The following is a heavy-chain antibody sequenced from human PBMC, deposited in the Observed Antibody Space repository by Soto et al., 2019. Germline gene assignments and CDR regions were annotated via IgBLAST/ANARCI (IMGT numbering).Heavy chain of an antibody. D-gene: IGHD1-26*01. CDR3: AKGSGSPHWFDP. Sequence: EEQLLESGGGLVQPGGSLRLSCAASGFTFSDYAMSWVRQAPGKGLEWVSVIGGRDTNTYYADSVKGRLTISRDNSKNTLYLQMTSLRAEDTAVYYCAKGSGSPHWFDPWGQGTLVTVSS. V-gene: IGHV3-23*01. CDR2: IGGRDTNT. J-gene: IGHJ5*02. CDR1: GFTFSDYA.